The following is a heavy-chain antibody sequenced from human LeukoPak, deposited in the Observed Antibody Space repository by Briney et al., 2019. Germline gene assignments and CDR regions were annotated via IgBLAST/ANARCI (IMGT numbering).Heavy chain of an antibody. CDR2: IIPIFGTA. CDR3: ARDGDYDLQFDY. V-gene: IGHV1-69*13. J-gene: IGHJ4*02. D-gene: IGHD4-17*01. CDR1: GGTFSSYA. Sequence: SVKVSCKASGGTFSSYAISWVRQAPGQGLEWMGGIIPIFGTANYAQKFQGRVTITADESTSIAYMEPSSLRSEDTAVYFCARDGDYDLQFDYWGQGTLVTVSS.